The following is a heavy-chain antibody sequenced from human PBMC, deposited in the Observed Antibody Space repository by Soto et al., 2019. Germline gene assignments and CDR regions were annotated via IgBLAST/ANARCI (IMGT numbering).Heavy chain of an antibody. D-gene: IGHD6-13*01. CDR2: IKSKTEGGTT. Sequence: EVQLVESGGGLVKPGGSLRLSCAASGFTFSNAWMSWVRQAPGKGLEWVGRIKSKTEGGTTDYAAPVKGRFTISRDDSKNTLYLQMNSLKTEDTAVYYCTTSSWYVYELYYFDYWGQGTLVTVSS. CDR1: GFTFSNAW. V-gene: IGHV3-15*01. CDR3: TTSSWYVYELYYFDY. J-gene: IGHJ4*02.